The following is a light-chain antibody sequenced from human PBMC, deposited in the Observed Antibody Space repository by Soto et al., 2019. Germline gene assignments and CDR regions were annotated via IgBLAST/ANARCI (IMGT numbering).Light chain of an antibody. CDR3: QQYYRSCT. J-gene: IGKJ2*02. Sequence: DIQLTQSPSTLSASVGDRVTITCRASQSVTDWLAWYQQKPGKAPKLLIYDASSLQSGFPSRFSGSGSGTEFSLTISSLQPDDFATYYCQQYYRSCTFGQGTK. CDR2: DAS. V-gene: IGKV1-5*01. CDR1: QSVTDW.